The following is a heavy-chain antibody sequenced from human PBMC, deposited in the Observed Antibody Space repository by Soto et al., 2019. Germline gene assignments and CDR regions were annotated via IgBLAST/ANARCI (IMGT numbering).Heavy chain of an antibody. J-gene: IGHJ4*02. V-gene: IGHV3-30*18. Sequence: GGSLSLCCAASGFNFSSYGVHWVRQAPGKGLEWVAVISYDGSNKYYADSVKGRFTISRDNSKNTLYLQMNSLRAEDTAVYYCAKVPNDYWGQGTLVTVSS. CDR1: GFNFSSYG. CDR3: AKVPNDY. CDR2: ISYDGSNK.